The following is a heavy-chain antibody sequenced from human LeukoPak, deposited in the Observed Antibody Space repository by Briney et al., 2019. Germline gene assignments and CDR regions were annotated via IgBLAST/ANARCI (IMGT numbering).Heavy chain of an antibody. CDR1: GFTFSSYA. CDR3: ATTLHSGYYDLY. Sequence: GGSLRLSCTASGFTFSSYAMSWVRQAPGKGLEWVSGIGGSGAGTYYAVSVKGRFTISRDNSKNTLYLQMNSLRAEDTAVYYCATTLHSGYYDLYWGQGTLVTVSS. D-gene: IGHD3-22*01. V-gene: IGHV3-23*01. J-gene: IGHJ4*02. CDR2: IGGSGAGT.